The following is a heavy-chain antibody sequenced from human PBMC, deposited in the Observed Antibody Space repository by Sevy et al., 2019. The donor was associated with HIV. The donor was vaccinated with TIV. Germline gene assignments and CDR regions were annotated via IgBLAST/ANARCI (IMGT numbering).Heavy chain of an antibody. CDR3: ARMVRGAFDY. CDR1: GYTLTELS. CDR2: FDPEDGET. J-gene: IGHJ4*02. D-gene: IGHD3-10*01. Sequence: ASVKVSCKVSGYTLTELSMHWVRQAPGKGLEWMGGFDPEDGETIYAQKFQGRVTMTKDTSTDTAYMELSSLRSEDTAVYYCARMVRGAFDYWGQGTLVTVSS. V-gene: IGHV1-24*01.